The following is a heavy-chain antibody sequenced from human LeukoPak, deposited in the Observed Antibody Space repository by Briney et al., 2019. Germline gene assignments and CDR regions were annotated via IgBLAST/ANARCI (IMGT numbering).Heavy chain of an antibody. J-gene: IGHJ3*02. Sequence: GGSLRLSCAASGFTFSSYAMHWVRQAPGKGLEYVSAISSNGGSTYYANSVKGRFTISRDNSKNTLYLQMGSLRAEDMAVYYCARDQHLDYSSSWSAFDIWGQGTMVTVSS. D-gene: IGHD6-13*01. V-gene: IGHV3-64*01. CDR1: GFTFSSYA. CDR2: ISSNGGST. CDR3: ARDQHLDYSSSWSAFDI.